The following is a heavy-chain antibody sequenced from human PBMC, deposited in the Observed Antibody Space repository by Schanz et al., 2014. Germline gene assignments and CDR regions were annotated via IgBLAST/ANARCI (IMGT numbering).Heavy chain of an antibody. J-gene: IGHJ4*02. V-gene: IGHV3-23*01. CDR3: VRDRRNADLDY. Sequence: DVHLLESGGGLVQPGGSLRLSCAASEFTFSTDAMSWVRQAPGKGLEWVSAISGSGGSTYYADSVKGRFTISRDNSKNTLYLQMNSLRAEDTAVYYCVRDRRNADLDYWGQGTLVTVSS. D-gene: IGHD1-1*01. CDR2: ISGSGGST. CDR1: EFTFSTDA.